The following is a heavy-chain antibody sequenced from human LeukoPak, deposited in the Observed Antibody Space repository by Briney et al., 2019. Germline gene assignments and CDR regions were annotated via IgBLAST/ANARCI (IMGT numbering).Heavy chain of an antibody. J-gene: IGHJ4*02. CDR3: ASYYYDSSGTTQSTDY. CDR1: GFTFSSYS. Sequence: GGSLRLSCAASGFTFSSYSMNWVRQAPGKGLEWVSSISSSSSYIYYADSVKGRFTISRDNAKNSLYLQMNSLGAEDTAVYYCASYYYDSSGTTQSTDYWGQGTLVTVSS. D-gene: IGHD3-22*01. V-gene: IGHV3-21*01. CDR2: ISSSSSYI.